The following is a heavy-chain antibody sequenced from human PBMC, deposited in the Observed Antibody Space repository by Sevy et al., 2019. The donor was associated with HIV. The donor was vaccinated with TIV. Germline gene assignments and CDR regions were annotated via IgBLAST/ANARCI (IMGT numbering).Heavy chain of an antibody. Sequence: SETLSLTCGVSGDSVGSGGYYWSWIRQPPGKGLEWIGYHFYSRSKTYNPSLKSRVTISVDTSKNQFSLKLTSVTAADTAVYFCAGAAPAYFYATDVWGQGTTVTVSS. V-gene: IGHV4-61*08. D-gene: IGHD3-10*01. CDR1: GDSVGSGGYY. CDR3: AGAAPAYFYATDV. J-gene: IGHJ6*02. CDR2: HFYSRSK.